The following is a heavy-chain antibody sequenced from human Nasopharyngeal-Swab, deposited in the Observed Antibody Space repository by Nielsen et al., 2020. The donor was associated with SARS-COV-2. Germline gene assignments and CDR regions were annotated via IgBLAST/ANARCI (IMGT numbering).Heavy chain of an antibody. CDR3: GRHWGGYKYYYYGMDV. CDR1: GYSFTSYW. J-gene: IGHJ6*02. CDR2: IYPGDSDT. V-gene: IGHV5-51*01. Sequence: GGSLRLSCKGSGYSFTSYWIGWVRQMPGKGLEWMGIIYPGDSDTRYSPSFQGQVTISADKSISTAYLQWSSLRASDTAMYYCGRHWGGYKYYYYGMDVWGQGTTVTVSS. D-gene: IGHD5-24*01.